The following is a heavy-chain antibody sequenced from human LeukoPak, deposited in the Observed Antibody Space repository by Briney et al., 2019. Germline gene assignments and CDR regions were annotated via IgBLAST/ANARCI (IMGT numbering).Heavy chain of an antibody. CDR2: IRYDGSNE. CDR3: AKVNGDGYNSDYFDY. V-gene: IGHV3-30*02. CDR1: GFTFSSYG. J-gene: IGHJ4*02. Sequence: GGSLRLSCAASGFTFSSYGMHWVRQAPGKGLEWVSFIRYDGSNEYYADSVRGRFTISRDNSKDTLYLQMNSLRAEDTAVYNCAKVNGDGYNSDYFDYWGQGTLVTVSS. D-gene: IGHD5-24*01.